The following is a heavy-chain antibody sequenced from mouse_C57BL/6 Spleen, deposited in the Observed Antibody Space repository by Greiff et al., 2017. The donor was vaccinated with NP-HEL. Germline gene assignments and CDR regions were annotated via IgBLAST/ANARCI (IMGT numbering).Heavy chain of an antibody. D-gene: IGHD1-1*01. V-gene: IGHV1-52*01. CDR3: ARWGNYGVFAY. J-gene: IGHJ3*01. Sequence: QVQLQQSGAELVRPGSSVKLSCKASGYTFTSYWMHWVKQRPIQGLEWIGNIDPSDSETHYNQKFKDKATLTVDKSSSTAYMQLSSLTSEDSAVYYCARWGNYGVFAYWGQGTLVTVSA. CDR1: GYTFTSYW. CDR2: IDPSDSET.